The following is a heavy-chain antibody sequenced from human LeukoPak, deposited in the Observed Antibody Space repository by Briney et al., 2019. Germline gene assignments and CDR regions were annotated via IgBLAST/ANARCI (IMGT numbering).Heavy chain of an antibody. CDR1: GGSISSSSYY. D-gene: IGHD1-1*01. CDR2: IYYSGST. Sequence: SETLSLTCTVSGGSISSSSYYWGWIRQPPGKGLEWIGSIYYSGSTYYNPSLKSRVTISVDTSKNQFSLKLSSVTAADTAVYYCARLERGRSYYFDYRGQGTLVTVSS. V-gene: IGHV4-39*01. J-gene: IGHJ4*02. CDR3: ARLERGRSYYFDY.